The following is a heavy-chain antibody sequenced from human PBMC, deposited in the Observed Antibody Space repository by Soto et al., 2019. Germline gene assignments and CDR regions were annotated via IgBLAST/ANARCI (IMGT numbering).Heavy chain of an antibody. J-gene: IGHJ6*02. D-gene: IGHD3-3*01. CDR2: IYYSGST. Sequence: SAETLSLTCTVSGGSISSSSYYWGWIRQPPGKGLEWIGSIYYSGSTYYNPSLKSRATISVDTSKNQFSLKLSSVTAADTAVYYCARRGFWSGYSYYYYGMDVWGQGTTVTVSS. CDR1: GGSISSSSYY. CDR3: ARRGFWSGYSYYYYGMDV. V-gene: IGHV4-39*01.